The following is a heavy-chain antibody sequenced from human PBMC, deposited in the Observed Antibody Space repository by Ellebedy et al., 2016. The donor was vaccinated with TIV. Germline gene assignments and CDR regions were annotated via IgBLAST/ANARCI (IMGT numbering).Heavy chain of an antibody. CDR3: APYYDSSGYYPSGGMDV. D-gene: IGHD3-22*01. V-gene: IGHV3-23*01. CDR1: GFTFSSYA. Sequence: GESLKISCAASGFTFSSYAMSWVRQAPGKGLEWVSAISGSGGSTYYADSVKGRFTISRDNSKNTLYLQMNSLRAEDTAVYYCAPYYDSSGYYPSGGMDVWGQGTTVTVSS. CDR2: ISGSGGST. J-gene: IGHJ6*02.